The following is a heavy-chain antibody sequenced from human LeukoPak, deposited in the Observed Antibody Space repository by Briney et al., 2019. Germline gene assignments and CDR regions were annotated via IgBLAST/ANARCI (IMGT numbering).Heavy chain of an antibody. V-gene: IGHV3-48*03. CDR2: ISSSGSTI. J-gene: IGHJ4*02. D-gene: IGHD4-17*01. CDR1: GFTFSSYE. CDR3: ASEPYGDYEAPFDY. Sequence: GGSLRLSCAASGFTFSSYEMNWVRQAPGKGLEWVSYISSSGSTIYYADSVKGRFTISRDNAKNSLYLQMNSLRAEDTAVYYCASEPYGDYEAPFDYWGQGTLVTVSS.